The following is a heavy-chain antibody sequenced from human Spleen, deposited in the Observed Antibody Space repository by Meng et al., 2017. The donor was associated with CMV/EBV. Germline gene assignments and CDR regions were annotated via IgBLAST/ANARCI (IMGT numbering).Heavy chain of an antibody. J-gene: IGHJ5*02. CDR1: EYTFTGYY. Sequence: ASVKVSCKASEYTFTGYYMHWVRQAPGQGLEWMGWINPNSGDTNSAQQFQGRVTMTRDTSISTAYMELSRLRSDDTAVYYCARGYCSGGSCFEVDPWGQGTLVTVSS. CDR3: ARGYCSGGSCFEVDP. D-gene: IGHD2-15*01. V-gene: IGHV1-2*02. CDR2: INPNSGDT.